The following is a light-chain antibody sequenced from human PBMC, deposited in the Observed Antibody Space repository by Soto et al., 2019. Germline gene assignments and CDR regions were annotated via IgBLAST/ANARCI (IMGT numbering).Light chain of an antibody. CDR3: QSYDSSLSGYV. CDR1: SPNIGAGYE. J-gene: IGLJ1*01. Sequence: QSVLTQPSSVSGGPGQRVTISCTGSSPNIGAGYEVLWYQQLPGTAPKLLIYGNNNRPSGVPDRFSGSKSGTSASLAITGLQAEDEADYYCQSYDSSLSGYVFGIGTKLTVL. V-gene: IGLV1-40*01. CDR2: GNN.